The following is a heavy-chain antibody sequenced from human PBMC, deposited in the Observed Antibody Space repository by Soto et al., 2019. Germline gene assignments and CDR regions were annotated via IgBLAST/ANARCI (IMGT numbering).Heavy chain of an antibody. J-gene: IGHJ6*02. V-gene: IGHV3-23*01. Sequence: GGSLRLSCAASGFTFSSYAMSWVRQAPGKGLEWVSAISGSGGSTYYADSVKGRFTISRDNSKNTLYLQMNSLRAEDTAVYDCAKDQRGQQLVQGYYGMDVWGQGTTVTVSS. CDR1: GFTFSSYA. D-gene: IGHD6-13*01. CDR2: ISGSGGST. CDR3: AKDQRGQQLVQGYYGMDV.